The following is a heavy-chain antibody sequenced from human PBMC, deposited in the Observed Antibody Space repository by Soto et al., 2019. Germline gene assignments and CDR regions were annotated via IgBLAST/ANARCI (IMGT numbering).Heavy chain of an antibody. CDR2: IHPNSGGT. J-gene: IGHJ4*02. CDR3: ARGGASYYSDSSGYSGAYFDY. CDR1: RYTFTGYF. D-gene: IGHD3-22*01. V-gene: IGHV1-2*02. Sequence: ASVKVSCKASRYTFTGYFMHWVRQAPGRGLEWMGWIHPNSGGTSFAQMFQGRVALTRDTSIGTAYMELSRLTSDDTAIYYCARGGASYYSDSSGYSGAYFDYWGQGTLVTVSS.